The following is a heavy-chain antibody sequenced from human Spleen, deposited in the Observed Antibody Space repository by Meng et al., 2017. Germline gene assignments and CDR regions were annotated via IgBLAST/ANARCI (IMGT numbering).Heavy chain of an antibody. D-gene: IGHD4-11*01. V-gene: IGHV4-34*01. CDR3: ARGPTTMAHDFDY. J-gene: IGHJ4*02. CDR1: CGSFSDSS. CDR2: INHSGST. Sequence: VPLHLCGAGLLTPSDTLSLTCVVSCGSFSDSSWSWFRPPPGTGLEWIAEINHSGSTNYNPSLESRATISVDTSQNNLSLKLSSVTAAASAVYYCARGPTTMAHDFDYWGQGTLVTVSS.